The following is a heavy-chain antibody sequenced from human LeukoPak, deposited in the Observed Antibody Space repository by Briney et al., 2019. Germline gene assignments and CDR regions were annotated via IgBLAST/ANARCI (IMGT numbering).Heavy chain of an antibody. D-gene: IGHD1-26*01. J-gene: IGHJ4*02. CDR2: IYPGDSGT. Sequence: HGESLKISCKGSGYSFTSYWIGWVRQMPGKGLEWMGIIYPGDSGTRYSPSFQGQVTISADKSISTAYLQWSSLKASDTAMYYCARPLVGADTLFDYWGQGTLVTVSS. V-gene: IGHV5-51*01. CDR3: ARPLVGADTLFDY. CDR1: GYSFTSYW.